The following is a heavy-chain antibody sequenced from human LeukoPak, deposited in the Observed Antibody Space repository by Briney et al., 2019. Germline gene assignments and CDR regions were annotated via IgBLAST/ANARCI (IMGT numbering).Heavy chain of an antibody. D-gene: IGHD3-22*01. Sequence: PSETLSLTCTVSGGSISRYYWSWIRQPPGKGLEWIGYSHYSGSTNYNPSLKSRVTISLDTSKNQFSLKLSSVTAADTAVYYCACDYDSSGYYYLWGQGTLVTVSS. V-gene: IGHV4-59*08. CDR3: ACDYDSSGYYYL. J-gene: IGHJ4*02. CDR2: SHYSGST. CDR1: GGSISRYY.